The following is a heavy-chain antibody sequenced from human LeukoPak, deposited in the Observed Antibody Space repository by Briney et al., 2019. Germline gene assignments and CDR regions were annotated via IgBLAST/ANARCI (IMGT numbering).Heavy chain of an antibody. D-gene: IGHD2-2*01. J-gene: IGHJ5*02. Sequence: PGGSLRLSCSASGFLFSNYAMSWVRQAPGKGLEWISALSGSGRTTYYADSVKGRFTIPRDNSGSTLYLQMNSLTVEDTALYYCAKNRGIGSADWFDPWGQGTLVTVSS. CDR1: GFLFSNYA. CDR3: AKNRGIGSADWFDP. CDR2: LSGSGRTT. V-gene: IGHV3-23*01.